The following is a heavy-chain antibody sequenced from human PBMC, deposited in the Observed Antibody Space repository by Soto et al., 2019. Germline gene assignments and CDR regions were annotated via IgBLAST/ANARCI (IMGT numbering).Heavy chain of an antibody. V-gene: IGHV3-23*04. Sequence: EVQLVESWGGLIQPGGSLRVSCAASGFTFSSYAMSLVRQAPGKGLEWVSRISASGDITYYADSVKGRFTVSRDNSKNTWHLQMNSLRAEDTAMYYCAKGRKDNGSYRTVNDYWGQGTLVTVSS. CDR2: ISASGDIT. CDR3: AKGRKDNGSYRTVNDY. D-gene: IGHD3-16*02. J-gene: IGHJ4*02. CDR1: GFTFSSYA.